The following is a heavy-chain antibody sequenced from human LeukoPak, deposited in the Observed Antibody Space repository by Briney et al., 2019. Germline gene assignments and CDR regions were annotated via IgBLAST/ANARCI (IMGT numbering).Heavy chain of an antibody. J-gene: IGHJ4*02. V-gene: IGHV4-38-2*01. CDR1: GYSISSSYY. D-gene: IGHD4-17*01. Sequence: SETLSLTCAVSGYSISSSYYWGWIRQPPGKGLEWIGSIYYSGSTYYNPSLKSRVTISVDTSKNQFSLKLSSVTAADTAVYYCARQRHGDYDYWGQGTLVTVSS. CDR3: ARQRHGDYDY. CDR2: IYYSGST.